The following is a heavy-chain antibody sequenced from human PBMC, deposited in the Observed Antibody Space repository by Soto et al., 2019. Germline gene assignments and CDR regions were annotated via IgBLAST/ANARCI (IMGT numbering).Heavy chain of an antibody. CDR2: ISSAGSTT. J-gene: IGHJ4*02. D-gene: IGHD2-8*01. CDR1: GFTPSSHW. CDR3: TRVINGRSGLFDY. Sequence: EGSLSLSCVASGFTPSSHWMQWVRHAPGKGLVWVSRISSAGSTTNYADSVKGRFTISRDNARNTLFLQMDSLRAEDTALYYCTRVINGRSGLFDYWGQGTLVTVSS. V-gene: IGHV3-74*01.